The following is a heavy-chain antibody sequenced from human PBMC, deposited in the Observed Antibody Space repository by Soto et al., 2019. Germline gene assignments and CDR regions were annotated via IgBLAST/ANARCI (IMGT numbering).Heavy chain of an antibody. CDR1: GFSLRTSGVG. CDR3: AHRLGVSYFDY. V-gene: IGHV2-5*02. CDR2: IYWDGDK. D-gene: IGHD3-16*01. Sequence: QITLKESGPTLVNPTQTLTLTCTFSGFSLRTSGVGVGWIRQPPGKALEWLAVIYWDGDKSYSPSLKTRLTTTRDASRNQVVLTMTNMDPVDTATYYCAHRLGVSYFDYWGQGILVTVSS. J-gene: IGHJ4*02.